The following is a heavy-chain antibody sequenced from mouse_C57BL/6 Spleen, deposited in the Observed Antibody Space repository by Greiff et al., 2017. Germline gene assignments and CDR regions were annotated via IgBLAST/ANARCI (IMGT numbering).Heavy chain of an antibody. CDR3: GPLYYFDY. Sequence: VQLQQPGAELVKPGASVKLSCKASGYTFTSYWMHWVKQRPGQGLEWFGMIHPTRGSTNYNEKFKSKATLTVDKSSSTAYMQLSSLTSEDSAVYYCGPLYYFDYWGQGTTLTVSS. CDR2: IHPTRGST. V-gene: IGHV1-64*01. CDR1: GYTFTSYW. J-gene: IGHJ2*01.